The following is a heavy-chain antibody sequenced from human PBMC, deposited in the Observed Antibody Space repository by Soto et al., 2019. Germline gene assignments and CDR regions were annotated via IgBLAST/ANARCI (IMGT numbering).Heavy chain of an antibody. D-gene: IGHD3-10*01. V-gene: IGHV1-69*01. CDR2: IIPIFGTA. CDR3: AGKIMVRGVQNWFDP. J-gene: IGHJ5*02. CDR1: GGTFSSYA. Sequence: QVQLVQSGAEVKKPGSSVKVSCKASGGTFSSYAISWVLQAPGQGLEWMGGIIPIFGTANYAQKFQGRVTITADESTSTAYMEVSSLRSEVTAVYDCAGKIMVRGVQNWFDPWCQGTLVSVSS.